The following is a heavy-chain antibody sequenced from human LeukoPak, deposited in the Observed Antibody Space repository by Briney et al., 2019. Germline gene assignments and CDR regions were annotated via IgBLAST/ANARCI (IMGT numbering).Heavy chain of an antibody. V-gene: IGHV3-9*01. Sequence: GRSLRLSCAASGFTFDDYAMHWVRQAPGKGLEWVAGISWNSGSIGYADSVKGRFTISRDNAKNSLYLQMNSLRAEDTALYYCAKVEYYDILTGYFYFDYWGQGTLVTVSS. J-gene: IGHJ4*02. CDR2: ISWNSGSI. CDR1: GFTFDDYA. CDR3: AKVEYYDILTGYFYFDY. D-gene: IGHD3-9*01.